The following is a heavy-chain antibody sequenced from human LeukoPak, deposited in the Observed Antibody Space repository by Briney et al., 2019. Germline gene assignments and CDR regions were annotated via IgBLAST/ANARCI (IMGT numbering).Heavy chain of an antibody. CDR3: ATKPYSITMVRGVPPGDYYSMDV. V-gene: IGHV1-24*01. Sequence: ASVKVSCKVSGYTLTELSMHWVRQAPGKGLEWMGGFDPEDGETIYAQKFQGRVTMTEDTSTDTAYMELSSLRSEDTAVYYCATKPYSITMVRGVPPGDYYSMDVWGQGTTVTVSS. J-gene: IGHJ6*02. CDR1: GYTLTELS. CDR2: FDPEDGET. D-gene: IGHD3-10*01.